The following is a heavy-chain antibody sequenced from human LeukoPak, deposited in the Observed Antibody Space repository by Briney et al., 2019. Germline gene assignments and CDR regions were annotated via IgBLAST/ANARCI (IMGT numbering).Heavy chain of an antibody. V-gene: IGHV1-8*02. CDR2: MNPNSGNT. CDR1: GYTFTSYG. Sequence: ASVKVSCKASGYTFTSYGISWVRQATGQGLEWMGWMNPNSGNTGYAQKFQGRVTMTRNTSISTAYMELGSLRSEDTAVYYCASLSSSWYLGYYYGMDVWGQGTTVTVSS. CDR3: ASLSSSWYLGYYYGMDV. J-gene: IGHJ6*02. D-gene: IGHD6-13*01.